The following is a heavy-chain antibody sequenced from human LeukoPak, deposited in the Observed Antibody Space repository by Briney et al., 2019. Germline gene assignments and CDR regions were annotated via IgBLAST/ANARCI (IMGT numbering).Heavy chain of an antibody. J-gene: IGHJ4*02. CDR3: ARLNQYYDILTGYYKPYYFDY. Sequence: PSETLSLTCTVSGYSISSGYYWGWIRQPPGKGLEWIGSIYHSGSTNYNPSLKSRVTISVDTSKNQFSLKLSSVTAADTAVYYCARLNQYYDILTGYYKPYYFDYWGQGTLVTVSS. V-gene: IGHV4-38-2*02. D-gene: IGHD3-9*01. CDR2: IYHSGST. CDR1: GYSISSGYY.